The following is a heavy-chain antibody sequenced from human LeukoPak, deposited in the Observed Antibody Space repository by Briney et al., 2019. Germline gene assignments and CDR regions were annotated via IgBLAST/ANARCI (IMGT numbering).Heavy chain of an antibody. Sequence: SETLSLTCAVYGGSFSGYYWGWIRQPPGKGLEWIGEINHSGSTNYNPSLKSRVTISVDTSKNQFSLKLSSVTAADTAVYYCARRAQWSPGLGYMDVWGKGTTVTVSS. CDR2: INHSGST. CDR1: GGSFSGYY. V-gene: IGHV4-34*01. CDR3: ARRAQWSPGLGYMDV. D-gene: IGHD2-15*01. J-gene: IGHJ6*03.